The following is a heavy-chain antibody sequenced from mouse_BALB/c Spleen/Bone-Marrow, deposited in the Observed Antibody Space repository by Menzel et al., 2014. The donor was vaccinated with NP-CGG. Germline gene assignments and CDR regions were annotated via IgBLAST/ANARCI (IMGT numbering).Heavy chain of an antibody. Sequence: EVKLMESGGGLVKPGGSLKLSCAASGFTFSSYSMSWVRQTPEKRLEWVATISSGGHDTYYPDSVKGRFTISRDNAKNTLYLQMSSLKSEDTAMYYCSKDGGYDYPYYFDYWGQGTTLTFSS. CDR3: SKDGGYDYPYYFDY. CDR1: GFTFSSYS. CDR2: ISSGGHDT. J-gene: IGHJ2*01. D-gene: IGHD2-4*01. V-gene: IGHV5-6-4*01.